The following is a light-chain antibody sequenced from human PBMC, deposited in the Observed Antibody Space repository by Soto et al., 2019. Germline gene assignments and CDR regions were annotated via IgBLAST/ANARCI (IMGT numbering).Light chain of an antibody. J-gene: IGKJ1*01. V-gene: IGKV3-11*01. CDR3: HQRQSWPRT. CDR2: DAS. Sequence: EIVLTQSPGTLSLSPGERATLYCRASQNISVYLAWYRQKPGQAPRLLIYDASNRATGIPARFSASGSGTDFTLTISDVQPEDFALYYCHQRQSWPRTFGQGTKGDIK. CDR1: QNISVY.